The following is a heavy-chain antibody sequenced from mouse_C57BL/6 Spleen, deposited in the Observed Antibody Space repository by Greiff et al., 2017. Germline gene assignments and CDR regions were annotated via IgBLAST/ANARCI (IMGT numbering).Heavy chain of an antibody. CDR3: ARDYDGYPDY. CDR2: INPYNGGT. Sequence: VQLQQSGPVLVKPGASVKMSCKASGYTFTDYYMNWVKQSHGKSLEWIGVINPYNGGTSYNQKFKGKATLTVDKSSNTAYMELNSLTSEDSAVYYCARDYDGYPDYWGQGTTLTVSS. V-gene: IGHV1-19*01. CDR1: GYTFTDYY. J-gene: IGHJ2*01. D-gene: IGHD2-3*01.